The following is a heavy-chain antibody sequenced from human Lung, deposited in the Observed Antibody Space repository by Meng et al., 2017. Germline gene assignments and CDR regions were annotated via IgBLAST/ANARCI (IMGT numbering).Heavy chain of an antibody. J-gene: IGHJ4*02. CDR3: ARGPTTMAHDFDY. V-gene: IGHV4-34*01. CDR2: INHSGST. CDR1: GGSFSDYY. Sequence: QRPPQPWGAGLLKPSATLSLTCVVSGGSFSDYYWSWIRQPPGKGLEWIGEINHSGSTNYNPSLESRATISVDTSQNNLSLKLSFVTAADSAVYYCARGPTTMAHDFDYWGQGTLVTVSS. D-gene: IGHD4-11*01.